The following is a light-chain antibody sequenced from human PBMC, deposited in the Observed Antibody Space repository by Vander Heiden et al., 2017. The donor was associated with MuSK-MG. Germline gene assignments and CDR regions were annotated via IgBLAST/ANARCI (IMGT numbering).Light chain of an antibody. CDR3: SSYTSSSTLV. CDR1: SSDVGGYNY. Sequence: QSALTQPASVSGSPAQSITISCTGTSSDVGGYNYVSWYQQHPGKAPKLMNYDVSNRPSGVSNRFAGSKSGNTASLTISGLQAEDDAYYYCSSYTSSSTLVFGGGTKLTVL. V-gene: IGLV2-14*03. CDR2: DVS. J-gene: IGLJ2*01.